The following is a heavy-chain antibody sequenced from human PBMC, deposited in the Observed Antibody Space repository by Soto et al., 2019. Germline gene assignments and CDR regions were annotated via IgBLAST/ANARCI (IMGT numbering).Heavy chain of an antibody. CDR3: ARDRGSSSSERYYYYGMDV. Sequence: GGSRTFSFAAPGATSLSSVMHWVRQAPGRGLEWVAVISYDGSNKYYADSVKGRFTISRDNSKNTLYLQMNSLRAEDTAVYYCARDRGSSSSERYYYYGMDVWGQGT. CDR1: GATSLSSV. J-gene: IGHJ6*02. D-gene: IGHD6-6*01. V-gene: IGHV3-30-3*01. CDR2: ISYDGSNK.